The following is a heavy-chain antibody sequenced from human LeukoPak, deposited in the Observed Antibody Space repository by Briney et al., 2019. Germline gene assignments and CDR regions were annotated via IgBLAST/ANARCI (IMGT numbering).Heavy chain of an antibody. CDR3: ATRRQQLHYFDF. Sequence: AGRSLRLSCAASGFTFSSYGMHWVRQAPGKGLEWVAVIWSDGSNQYYADSVKGRFTISRDNSKNTLYLQMNSLRAEDTAVYYCATRRQQLHYFDFWGQGALVTVSS. CDR1: GFTFSSYG. D-gene: IGHD6-13*01. V-gene: IGHV3-33*01. CDR2: IWSDGSNQ. J-gene: IGHJ4*02.